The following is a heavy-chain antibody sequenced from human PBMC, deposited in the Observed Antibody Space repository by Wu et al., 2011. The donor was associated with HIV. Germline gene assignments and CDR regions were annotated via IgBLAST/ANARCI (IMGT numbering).Heavy chain of an antibody. Sequence: QVQLVQSGAEMKKPGSSVRVSCKTSGDTFNSFAINWVRQAPGQGLEWMGRIIPIFDMTNYAQKFQGRVTFTADESTITAYMELSSLRSEDTAVYYCARADYYDSSGYYFVYNWFDPWGQGTLVTVSS. J-gene: IGHJ5*02. CDR3: ARADYYDSSGYYFVYNWFDP. V-gene: IGHV1-69*15. CDR2: IIPIFDMT. D-gene: IGHD3-22*01. CDR1: GDTFNSFA.